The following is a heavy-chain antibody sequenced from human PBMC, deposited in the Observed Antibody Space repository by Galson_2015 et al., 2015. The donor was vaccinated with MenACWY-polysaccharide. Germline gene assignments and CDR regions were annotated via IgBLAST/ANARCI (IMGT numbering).Heavy chain of an antibody. CDR1: GFTFSTYA. V-gene: IGHV3-23*01. CDR3: AKANSGGICTSGWACWFDP. CDR2: IGGSGTT. J-gene: IGHJ5*02. D-gene: IGHD2-15*01. Sequence: SLRLSCAASGFTFSTYAMHWVRQAPGKGLEWVSSIGGSGTTYYADSVKGRFTISRDNSKNMVYLQMNSLRAEDTAIYYCAKANSGGICTSGWACWFDPWGQGSLVIVSS.